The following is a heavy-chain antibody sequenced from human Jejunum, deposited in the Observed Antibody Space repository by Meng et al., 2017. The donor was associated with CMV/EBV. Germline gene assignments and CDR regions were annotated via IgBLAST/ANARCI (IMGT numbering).Heavy chain of an antibody. CDR2: IYYNGST. V-gene: IGHV4-59*13. D-gene: IGHD3-3*01. CDR3: ARDGRFGVKRYGVDV. J-gene: IGHJ6*02. CDR1: VGSIGNYY. Sequence: SVGSIGNYYWSWIRQPPGKGLEWIGYIYYNGSTNYNPSLKSRVTISVDTSKNQFSLKLSSVTAADTAVYYCARDGRFGVKRYGVDVWGQGTMVTVSS.